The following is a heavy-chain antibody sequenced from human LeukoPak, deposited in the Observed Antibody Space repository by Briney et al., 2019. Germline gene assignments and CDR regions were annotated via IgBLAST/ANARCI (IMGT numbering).Heavy chain of an antibody. V-gene: IGHV4-59*01. D-gene: IGHD2-2*02. CDR3: ARGCSSTSCYMGNWFDP. J-gene: IGHJ5*02. Sequence: PSETLSLTCTVSGGSISSYYWSWIRQPPGKGLGWIGYIYYSGSTNYNPSLKSRVTISVDTSKNQFSLKLSSVTAADTAVYYCARGCSSTSCYMGNWFDPWGQGTLVTVSS. CDR1: GGSISSYY. CDR2: IYYSGST.